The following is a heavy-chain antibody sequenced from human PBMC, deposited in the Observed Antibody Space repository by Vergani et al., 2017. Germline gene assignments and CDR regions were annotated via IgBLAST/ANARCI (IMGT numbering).Heavy chain of an antibody. D-gene: IGHD5-24*01. CDR2: IKNTGDST. V-gene: IGHV3-23*01. CDR3: GIGSVNYN. J-gene: IGHJ4*02. CDR1: GITFSSHT. Sequence: EVQLLQAEGAMVQPGGSLRLCCVASGITFSSHTMSWDRQGHGQGLEWVSSIKNTGDSTHYADSVKGRFTISRDNSKSTLYLQMNSLRVEDTAVYYCGIGSVNYNWGQGTLVTVSS.